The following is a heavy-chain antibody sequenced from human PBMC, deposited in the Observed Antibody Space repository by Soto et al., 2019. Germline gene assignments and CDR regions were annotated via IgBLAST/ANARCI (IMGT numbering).Heavy chain of an antibody. Sequence: SETLSLTCTVSGGSISSSSYYWGWIRQPPGKGLEWIGSIYYSGSTYYNPSLKSRVTISVDTSKNQFSLKLSSVTAADTAVYYCARHIQGGIWNYGTPTPYYYYMDVWGKGTTVTVSS. D-gene: IGHD1-7*01. CDR2: IYYSGST. CDR3: ARHIQGGIWNYGTPTPYYYYMDV. CDR1: GGSISSSSYY. J-gene: IGHJ6*03. V-gene: IGHV4-39*01.